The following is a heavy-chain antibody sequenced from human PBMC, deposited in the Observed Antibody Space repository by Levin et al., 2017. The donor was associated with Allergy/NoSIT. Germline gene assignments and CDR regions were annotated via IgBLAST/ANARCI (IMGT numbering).Heavy chain of an antibody. V-gene: IGHV4-34*01. CDR2: INHSGST. D-gene: IGHD3-3*01. CDR3: ARGCHDFWSGYSANYYYYGMDV. Sequence: SQTLSLTCAVYGGSFSGYYWSWIRQPPGKGLEWIGEINHSGSTNYNPSLKSRVTISVDTSKNQFSLKLSSVTAADTAVYYCARGCHDFWSGYSANYYYYGMDVWGQGTTVTVSS. CDR1: GGSFSGYY. J-gene: IGHJ6*02.